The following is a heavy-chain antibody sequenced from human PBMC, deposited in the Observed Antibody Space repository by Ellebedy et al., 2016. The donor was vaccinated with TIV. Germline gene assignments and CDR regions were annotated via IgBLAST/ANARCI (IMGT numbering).Heavy chain of an antibody. V-gene: IGHV5-10-1*01. Sequence: PGGSLRLSCTGSGYSFTSYWITWVRQKSGKGLESMGRIDPGDFYTSSSPSFQGHVTISADKSSSTAYLQWSSLKASDTALYYCARFSGSFGGFDYWGQGTLVTVSS. CDR3: ARFSGSFGGFDY. D-gene: IGHD1-26*01. CDR2: IDPGDFYT. CDR1: GYSFTSYW. J-gene: IGHJ4*02.